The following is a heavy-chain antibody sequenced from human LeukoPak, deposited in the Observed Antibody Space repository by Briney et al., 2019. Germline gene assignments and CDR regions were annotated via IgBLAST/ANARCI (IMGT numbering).Heavy chain of an antibody. D-gene: IGHD6-13*01. Sequence: SETLSLTCTVSGGSISSSSYYWGWIRQPPGKGLEWIGSIYYSGSTYYNPSLKSRVTISVDTSKNQFSLKLSSVTAADTAVYYCARHEYSSSWPLDYWGQGTLVTVSS. J-gene: IGHJ4*02. CDR3: ARHEYSSSWPLDY. CDR1: GGSISSSSYY. CDR2: IYYSGST. V-gene: IGHV4-39*01.